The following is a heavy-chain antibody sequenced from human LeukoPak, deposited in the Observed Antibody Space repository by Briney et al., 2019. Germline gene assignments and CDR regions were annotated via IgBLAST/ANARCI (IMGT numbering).Heavy chain of an antibody. CDR2: IYWDDDK. CDR3: AHTTPLQLWSTGVRFDP. CDR1: GFSLSTTGVG. D-gene: IGHD5-18*01. V-gene: IGHV2-5*02. J-gene: IGHJ5*02. Sequence: SGPTLVKPTQTLTLTCTFSGFSLSTTGVGVGWIRQPPGKALECLALIYWDDDKSYSPSLKSRLTITKDTSKNQVVLTMTNMDTVDTATDYCAHTTPLQLWSTGVRFDPWGQGTLVTVSS.